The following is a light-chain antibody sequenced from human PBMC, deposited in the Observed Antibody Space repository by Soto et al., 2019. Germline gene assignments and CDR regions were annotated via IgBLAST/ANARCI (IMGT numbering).Light chain of an antibody. J-gene: IGKJ5*01. V-gene: IGKV3-11*01. CDR3: QQRDYWQVT. CDR2: DAS. Sequence: DIVLTQSPVTLSLSPGERATLSCRASQSVSSYLAWYQQKPGQAPRLLIYDASNRATGIPARFSGSGSGTDFTLTISSLEPEDFAIYYCQQRDYWQVTFGQGTRREIK. CDR1: QSVSSY.